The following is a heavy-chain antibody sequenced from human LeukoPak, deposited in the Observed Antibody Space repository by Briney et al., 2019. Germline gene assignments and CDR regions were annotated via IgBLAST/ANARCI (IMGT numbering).Heavy chain of an antibody. CDR3: ARFSTVSTILDS. CDR1: GYTFTNYG. V-gene: IGHV1-18*01. D-gene: IGHD5/OR15-5a*01. CDR2: ISPYNGNT. J-gene: IGHJ4*02. Sequence: ASVKVSCKASGYTFTNYGISWMRQAPGQGLEWMGWISPYNGNTNFAHKLQGRVTMTTDTSTSTAYMELRSLRSDDTAMYFCARFSTVSTILDSWGQGTLVTVSS.